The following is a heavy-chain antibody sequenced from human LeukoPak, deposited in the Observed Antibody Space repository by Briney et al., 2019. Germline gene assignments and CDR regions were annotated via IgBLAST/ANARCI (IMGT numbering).Heavy chain of an antibody. J-gene: IGHJ6*02. Sequence: GGSLRLSCAASGFTFSSFAMSWVRQAPGKGLAWVSSISGTGGSTHYADSVKGRFTISRDRSKNTLYLQMNSLRAEDTAVYHCAKGSGGSCYSGLDVWGQGTTVTVSS. CDR3: AKGSGGSCYSGLDV. V-gene: IGHV3-23*01. D-gene: IGHD2-15*01. CDR2: ISGTGGST. CDR1: GFTFSSFA.